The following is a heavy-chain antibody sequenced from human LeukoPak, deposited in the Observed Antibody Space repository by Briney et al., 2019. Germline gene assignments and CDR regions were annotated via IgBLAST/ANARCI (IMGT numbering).Heavy chain of an antibody. V-gene: IGHV1-8*03. CDR1: GYTFTSYD. CDR2: MNPNSGNT. Sequence: GASVKVSCKASGYTFTSYDINWVRQATGQGLEWMGWMNPNSGNTGYAQKFQGRVTITRNTSISTAYMELSSLRSEDTAVYYCARDGRGYCTNGVCRAFDIWGQGAMVTVSS. CDR3: ARDGRGYCTNGVCRAFDI. J-gene: IGHJ3*02. D-gene: IGHD2-8*01.